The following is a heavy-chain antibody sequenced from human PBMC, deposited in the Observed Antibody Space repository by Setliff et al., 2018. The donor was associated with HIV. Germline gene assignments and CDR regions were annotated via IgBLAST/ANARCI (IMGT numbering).Heavy chain of an antibody. CDR2: INHSGST. J-gene: IGHJ6*03. CDR1: GYSMSSGYY. CDR3: ARRGSGFFHYYYYMDV. Sequence: PSETLSLTCGVSGYSMSSGYYWGWIRQPPGKGLEWIGEINHSGSTNYNPSLKSRVTISVDTSKNQFSLKLSSVTAADTAVYYCARRGSGFFHYYYYMDVWGKGTTVTVSS. D-gene: IGHD3-10*01. V-gene: IGHV4-38-2*01.